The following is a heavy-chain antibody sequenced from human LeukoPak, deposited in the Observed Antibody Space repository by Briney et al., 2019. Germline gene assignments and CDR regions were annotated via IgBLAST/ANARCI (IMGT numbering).Heavy chain of an antibody. Sequence: ASVKVSCKASGYTFTGYYLHWVRPAPGQGLEWMGWINPNSGGTNYAQKFQGRVTMTRDTSISTAYMELSRLRSDDTAVYYCAREGHNDFWSGYPDYWGQGTLVTVSS. J-gene: IGHJ4*02. CDR2: INPNSGGT. CDR3: AREGHNDFWSGYPDY. CDR1: GYTFTGYY. D-gene: IGHD3-3*01. V-gene: IGHV1-2*02.